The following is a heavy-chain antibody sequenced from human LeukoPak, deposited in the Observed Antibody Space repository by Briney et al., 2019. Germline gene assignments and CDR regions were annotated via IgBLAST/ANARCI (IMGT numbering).Heavy chain of an antibody. J-gene: IGHJ5*02. D-gene: IGHD2-2*01. CDR1: GFTFSSYA. V-gene: IGHV3-23*01. CDR3: AKDKRYQLPRGMNWFDP. CDR2: ISGSGGST. Sequence: GGSLRLSCAASGFTFSSYAMSWVRQAPGKGLEWVSAISGSGGSTYYADSVKGRFTISRDNSKNTLYLQMNSLRAEDTAVYYCAKDKRYQLPRGMNWFDPWGQGTLVTVSS.